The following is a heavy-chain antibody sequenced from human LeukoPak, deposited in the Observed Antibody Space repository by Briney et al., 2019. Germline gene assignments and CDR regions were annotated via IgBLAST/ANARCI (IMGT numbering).Heavy chain of an antibody. V-gene: IGHV3-48*02. CDR3: ATNLFYYGDYAHGMDV. D-gene: IGHD4-17*01. J-gene: IGHJ6*02. Sequence: PSETLSLTCTVSGGSISSSSYYWGWIRQPPGKGLEWVSYISSSSSTIYYADSVKGRFTISRDNAKNSLYLQMNSLRDGDTAVYYCATNLFYYGDYAHGMDVWGQGTTVTVSS. CDR2: ISSSSSTI. CDR1: GGSISSSS.